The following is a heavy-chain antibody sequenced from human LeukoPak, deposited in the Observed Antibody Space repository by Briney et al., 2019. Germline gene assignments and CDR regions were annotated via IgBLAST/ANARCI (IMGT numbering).Heavy chain of an antibody. V-gene: IGHV4-59*01. CDR3: ARDQMGMNWFDP. D-gene: IGHD1-26*01. Sequence: PSETLSLTCTVSGGSISSYYWSWIRQPPGKGLEWIGYIYYSGSTKYNPSLKSRVTISVDTSNNQFSLNLSSVTAADTAVYYCARDQMGMNWFDPWGQGTLVTVSS. CDR1: GGSISSYY. CDR2: IYYSGST. J-gene: IGHJ5*02.